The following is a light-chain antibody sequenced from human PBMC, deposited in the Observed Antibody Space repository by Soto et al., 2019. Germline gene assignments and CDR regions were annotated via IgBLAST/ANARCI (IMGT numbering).Light chain of an antibody. J-gene: IGLJ1*01. Sequence: QSVLTQPPSVSGAPGQRVTISGTGSSFNIGAGYDVHWYQQLPGTAPKLLIYGNSNRPSGVPDRFSGSKSGTSASLAITGLQAEDEADYYCQSYDSSYVFGTGTKLTVL. CDR3: QSYDSSYV. V-gene: IGLV1-40*01. CDR1: SFNIGAGYD. CDR2: GNS.